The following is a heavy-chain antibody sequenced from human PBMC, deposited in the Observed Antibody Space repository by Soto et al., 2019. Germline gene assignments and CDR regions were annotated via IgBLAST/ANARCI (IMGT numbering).Heavy chain of an antibody. J-gene: IGHJ5*02. Sequence: SETLSLTCAVYGGSFSGYYWSWIRQPPGKGLEWIGEINHSGSTNYNPSLKSRVTISVDTSKNQFSLKLSSVTAADTAVYYCARGDYVWGSYRYFGKVHNWFDPWGQGTLVTVSS. CDR3: ARGDYVWGSYRYFGKVHNWFDP. CDR2: INHSGST. V-gene: IGHV4-34*01. D-gene: IGHD3-16*02. CDR1: GGSFSGYY.